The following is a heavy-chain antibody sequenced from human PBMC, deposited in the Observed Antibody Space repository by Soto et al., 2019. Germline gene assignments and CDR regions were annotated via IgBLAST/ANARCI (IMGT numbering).Heavy chain of an antibody. D-gene: IGHD2-15*01. CDR2: IYHSGST. J-gene: IGHJ4*02. Sequence: TLSLTCAVPGGSIRSGGSSWSWIRQPPGKGLEWIGYIYHSGSTYYNPSLKNRVTISVDKSKNQFSLKLSSVTAADTAVYYCATLPTRIVVVVLPFPSWAQGTLVTVSS. CDR1: GGSIRSGGSS. CDR3: ATLPTRIVVVVLPFPS. V-gene: IGHV4-30-2*01.